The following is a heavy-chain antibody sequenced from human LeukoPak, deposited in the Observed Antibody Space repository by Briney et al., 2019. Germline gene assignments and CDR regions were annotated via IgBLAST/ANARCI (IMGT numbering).Heavy chain of an antibody. CDR2: ISGSGGST. Sequence: GGSLRLSCAASGFTFSSYAMTWARQAPGKGLEWVSAISGSGGSTYYADSVKGRFTISRDNSKNTLYLQMNSLRAEDTAVYYCAKDIGRAPGIAAAGSAPRAFDIWGQGTMVTVSS. CDR3: AKDIGRAPGIAAAGSAPRAFDI. CDR1: GFTFSSYA. V-gene: IGHV3-23*01. J-gene: IGHJ3*02. D-gene: IGHD6-13*01.